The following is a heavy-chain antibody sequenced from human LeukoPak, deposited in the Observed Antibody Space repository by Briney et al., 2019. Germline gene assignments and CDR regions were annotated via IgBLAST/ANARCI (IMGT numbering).Heavy chain of an antibody. D-gene: IGHD5-18*01. CDR2: ISAYNGNT. CDR1: GYTFTIYG. Sequence: ASVTVSFKASGYTFTIYGISWVRQAPGQGLEWMGWISAYNGNTNYAQKLQGRVTMTTDTSTSTAYMELRSLRSDDTAVYYCARDSRARIQLWFYDYWGQGTLVTVSS. CDR3: ARDSRARIQLWFYDY. V-gene: IGHV1-18*01. J-gene: IGHJ4*02.